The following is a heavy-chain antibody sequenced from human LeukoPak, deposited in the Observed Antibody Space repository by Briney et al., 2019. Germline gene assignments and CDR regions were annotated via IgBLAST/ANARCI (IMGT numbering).Heavy chain of an antibody. D-gene: IGHD4-23*01. CDR3: AREGPPSTVVTALDAFDI. CDR2: ISSSSSTI. J-gene: IGHJ3*02. CDR1: GFTFSSYS. Sequence: TGGSLRLSCAASGFTFSSYSMNWVRQAPRKGLEWVSYISSSSSTIYYADSVKGRFTISRDNAKNSLYLQMNSLRAEDTAVYYCAREGPPSTVVTALDAFDIWGQGTMVTVSS. V-gene: IGHV3-48*04.